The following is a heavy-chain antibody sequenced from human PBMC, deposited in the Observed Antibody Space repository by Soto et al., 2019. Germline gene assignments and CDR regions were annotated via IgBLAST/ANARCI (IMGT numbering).Heavy chain of an antibody. CDR3: ARGRYFDWLYDY. CDR1: GGSISSYY. V-gene: IGHV4-59*01. J-gene: IGHJ4*02. D-gene: IGHD3-9*01. Sequence: SETLSLTCTVSGGSISSYYWSWIRQPPGKGLEWIGYIYYSGSTNYNPSLKSRVTISVDTSKNQFSLKLSSVTAADTAVYYCARGRYFDWLYDYWGQGTLVTVSS. CDR2: IYYSGST.